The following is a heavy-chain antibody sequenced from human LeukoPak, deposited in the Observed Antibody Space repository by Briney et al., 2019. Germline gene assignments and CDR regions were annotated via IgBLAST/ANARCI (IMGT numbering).Heavy chain of an antibody. J-gene: IGHJ4*02. V-gene: IGHV3-23*01. D-gene: IGHD3-22*01. Sequence: GGSLRLSCAASGLTFSTFAMISVRQPPRKGLELVSSIFPSGGEIHSADSVRGRFTISRDNSKSTLSLQMNSLRAEDTAIYYCANGGDYYYDSSGYFYYWGQGTLVTVSS. CDR2: IFPSGGEI. CDR3: ANGGDYYYDSSGYFYY. CDR1: GLTFSTFA.